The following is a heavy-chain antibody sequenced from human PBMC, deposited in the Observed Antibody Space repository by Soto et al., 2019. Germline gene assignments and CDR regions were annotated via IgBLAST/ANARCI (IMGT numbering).Heavy chain of an antibody. Sequence: PGGSLRLSCIASGFTFSTYNMNWVRQAPGKGLEWVSSMNGRGNYIYYADSVKGRFSVSRDNSKDTLFLEMNNLRVDDTAMYYCAKSFCSSSSCFFLWVDPWGPGTLVTVSS. CDR3: AKSFCSSSSCFFLWVDP. CDR2: MNGRGNYI. CDR1: GFTFSTYN. V-gene: IGHV3-21*04. J-gene: IGHJ5*02. D-gene: IGHD2-2*01.